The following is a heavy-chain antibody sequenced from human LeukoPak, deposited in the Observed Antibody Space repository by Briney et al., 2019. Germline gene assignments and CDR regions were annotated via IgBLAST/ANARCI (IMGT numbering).Heavy chain of an antibody. V-gene: IGHV4-39*01. CDR2: IYYSGST. Sequence: PSETLSLTCSVSGGSISSSSYYWGWIRQPPGKGLEWIGSIYYSGSTYCNPSLKSRVAISVDTSKTLFSLKLSSVTAADTAVYYCARHRIAPADDAFDIWGRGTMVTVSS. CDR3: ARHRIAPADDAFDI. CDR1: GGSISSSSYY. J-gene: IGHJ3*02. D-gene: IGHD6-13*01.